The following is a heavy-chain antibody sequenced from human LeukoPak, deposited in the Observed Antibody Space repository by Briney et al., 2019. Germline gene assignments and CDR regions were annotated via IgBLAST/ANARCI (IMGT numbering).Heavy chain of an antibody. CDR2: IYHSGST. J-gene: IGHJ4*02. CDR1: GGSISSGGYS. CDR3: ARGQNWGSLFDY. Sequence: TLSLTCAVSGGSISSGGYSWSWIRQPPGKGLEWIGYIYHSGSTYYNPSLKSRVTISVDRSKNQFSLKLSSVTAADTAVYYCARGQNWGSLFDYWGQGTLVTVSS. V-gene: IGHV4-30-2*01. D-gene: IGHD7-27*01.